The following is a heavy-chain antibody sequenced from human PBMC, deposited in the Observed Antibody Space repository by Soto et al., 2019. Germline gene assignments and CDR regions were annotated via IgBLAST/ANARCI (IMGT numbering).Heavy chain of an antibody. V-gene: IGHV1-69*13. D-gene: IGHD3-3*01. CDR1: GGTFSSYA. CDR2: IIPIFGTA. Sequence: ASVKVSFKASGGTFSSYAISWVRQAPGQGLEWMGGIIPIFGTANYAQKFQGRVTITADESTSTAYMELSSLRSEDTALYYCARDHGVWFYDFWSGGPVWGQGTTVTVSS. J-gene: IGHJ6*02. CDR3: ARDHGVWFYDFWSGGPV.